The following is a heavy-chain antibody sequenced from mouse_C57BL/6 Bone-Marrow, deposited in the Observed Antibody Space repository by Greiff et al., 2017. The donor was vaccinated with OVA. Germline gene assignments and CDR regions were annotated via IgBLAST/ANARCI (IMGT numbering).Heavy chain of an antibody. CDR3: TAMITTRYYAMDY. D-gene: IGHD2-4*01. V-gene: IGHV1-5*01. Sequence: VQLKQSGTVLARPGASVKMSCKTSGYTFTSYWMHWVKQRPGPGLEWIGAINPGNSDTSYNQKFKGKAKLTAVTSASTAYMELSSLTNEDSAVYYCTAMITTRYYAMDYWGQGTSVTVSS. CDR1: GYTFTSYW. J-gene: IGHJ4*01. CDR2: INPGNSDT.